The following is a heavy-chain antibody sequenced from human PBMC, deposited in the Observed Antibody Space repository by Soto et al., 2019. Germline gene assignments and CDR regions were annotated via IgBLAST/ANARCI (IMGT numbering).Heavy chain of an antibody. CDR1: GGAFNGYY. J-gene: IGHJ4*02. CDR2: INHSGTV. V-gene: IGHV4-34*01. CDR3: ARAGAALVRGSIGGFDY. Sequence: QVHLQQWGAGLLKPSETLSLTCAVNGGAFNGYYWTWIRQSPGKGLQWIGEINHSGTVDYNPSLKSRVTFSIDTSKKQGALTLTSVTAADTAGYYCARAGAALVRGSIGGFDYWGQGTLVTVSS. D-gene: IGHD3-10*01.